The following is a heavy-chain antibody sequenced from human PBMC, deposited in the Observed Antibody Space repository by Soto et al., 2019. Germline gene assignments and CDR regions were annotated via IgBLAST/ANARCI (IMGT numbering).Heavy chain of an antibody. J-gene: IGHJ6*02. D-gene: IGHD3-22*01. CDR1: GYTFTSYA. Sequence: ASVKVSCKASGYTFTSYAMHWVRQAPGQRLEWMGWINAGNGNTKYSQKYQGRVTITRDTSASTVYMELSSLRSEDTAVYYCASWGGYYDSSGYCMDVWGQGTTVTVSS. CDR2: INAGNGNT. CDR3: ASWGGYYDSSGYCMDV. V-gene: IGHV1-3*01.